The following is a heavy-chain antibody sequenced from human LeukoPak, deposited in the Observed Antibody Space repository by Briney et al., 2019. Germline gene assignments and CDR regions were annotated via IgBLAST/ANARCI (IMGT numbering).Heavy chain of an antibody. CDR3: ARGWTFKTPLGRVAGTSSRRGRYFDY. D-gene: IGHD6-19*01. CDR2: INHSGST. CDR1: GGSFSGYS. V-gene: IGHV4-34*01. J-gene: IGHJ4*02. Sequence: SETLSLSCGVYGGSFSGYSWSWIRQPPGKGLEWIGEINHSGSTNYNPSLKSRVTISIDTSKNQFSLKLNSVTAADTAVYFCARGWTFKTPLGRVAGTSSRRGRYFDYWGQGTLVTVSS.